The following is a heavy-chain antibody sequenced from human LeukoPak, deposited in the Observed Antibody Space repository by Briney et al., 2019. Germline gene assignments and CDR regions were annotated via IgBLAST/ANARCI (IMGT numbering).Heavy chain of an antibody. Sequence: GASVKVSCKASGGTFSSYAISWVRQAPGPGREWMGRIIPIFGTANYAQKFQGRVTITTDESTSTAYMELSILRSEDTAVDYCARSFGGYSYGADYWGQGTLVTV. V-gene: IGHV1-69*05. J-gene: IGHJ4*02. CDR2: IIPIFGTA. CDR1: GGTFSSYA. CDR3: ARSFGGYSYGADY. D-gene: IGHD5-18*01.